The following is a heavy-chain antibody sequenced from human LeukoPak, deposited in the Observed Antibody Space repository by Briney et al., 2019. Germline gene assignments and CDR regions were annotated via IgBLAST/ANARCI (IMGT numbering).Heavy chain of an antibody. CDR3: ARGGTVLWFGELFPQGNWFDP. CDR2: INPSGGST. Sequence: ASVKVSCKAFGYTFTSYYMHWVRQAPGQGLEWMGIINPSGGSTSYAQKFQGRVTMTRDTSTSTVYMELSSLRSEDTAVYYCARGGTVLWFGELFPQGNWFDPWGQGTLVTVSS. CDR1: GYTFTSYY. V-gene: IGHV1-46*01. D-gene: IGHD3-10*01. J-gene: IGHJ5*02.